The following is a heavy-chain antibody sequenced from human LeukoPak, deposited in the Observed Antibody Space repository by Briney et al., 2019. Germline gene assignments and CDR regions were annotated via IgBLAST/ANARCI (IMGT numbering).Heavy chain of an antibody. CDR2: ISSSSSYI. Sequence: PGGSLRLSCAASGFTFSSYSMNWVRQAPGKGLEWVSSISSSSSYIYYADSVKGRFTISRDNSKNTLYLQVNSLRADDTAVYYCAKGTYCSGGSCYPSVYYYYYMDVWGKGTTVTVSS. V-gene: IGHV3-21*04. J-gene: IGHJ6*03. CDR1: GFTFSSYS. CDR3: AKGTYCSGGSCYPSVYYYYYMDV. D-gene: IGHD2-15*01.